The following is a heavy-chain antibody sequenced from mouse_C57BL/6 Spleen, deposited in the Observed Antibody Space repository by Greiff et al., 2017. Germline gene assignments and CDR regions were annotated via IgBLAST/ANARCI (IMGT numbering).Heavy chain of an antibody. CDR2: ISNLAYSI. CDR1: GFTFSDYG. CDR3: ARHNYGSSHWYFDV. D-gene: IGHD1-1*01. Sequence: EVMLVESGGGLVQPGGSLKLSCAASGFTFSDYGMAWVRQAPRKGPEWVAFISNLAYSIYYADTVTGRFTISRENAKNTLYLEMSSLMSEDTAMYYCARHNYGSSHWYFDVWGTGTTVTVSS. J-gene: IGHJ1*03. V-gene: IGHV5-15*04.